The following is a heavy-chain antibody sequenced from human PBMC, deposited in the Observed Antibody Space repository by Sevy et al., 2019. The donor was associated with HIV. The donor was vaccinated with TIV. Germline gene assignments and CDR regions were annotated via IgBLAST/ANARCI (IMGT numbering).Heavy chain of an antibody. CDR1: GYTLTGLS. J-gene: IGHJ4*02. CDR2: FDPEDAAT. Sequence: ASGKVSCKVSGYTLTGLSMHWVRQAPGKGLEWMGSFDPEDAATIYAQKFQDRVTLTEDTSSNTAYMDLSSLKSKDTAMYYCETTKDYYESSGYHFDSWGQGTLVTVSS. D-gene: IGHD3-22*01. V-gene: IGHV1-24*01. CDR3: ETTKDYYESSGYHFDS.